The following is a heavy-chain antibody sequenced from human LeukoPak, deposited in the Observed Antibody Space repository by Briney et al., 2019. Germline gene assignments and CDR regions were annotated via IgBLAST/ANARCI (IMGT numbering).Heavy chain of an antibody. D-gene: IGHD3-10*01. CDR1: GFTFSSYS. V-gene: IGHV3-30*03. CDR2: ISYDGSNK. CDR3: ARVSDGYYGSGSYYNGVSPSDY. Sequence: GGSLRLSCEASGFTFSSYSMNWVRQAPGKGLEWVAVISYDGSNKYYADSVKGRFTISRDNAKNSLYLQMNSLRAEDTAVYYCARVSDGYYGSGSYYNGVSPSDYWGQGTLVTVSS. J-gene: IGHJ4*02.